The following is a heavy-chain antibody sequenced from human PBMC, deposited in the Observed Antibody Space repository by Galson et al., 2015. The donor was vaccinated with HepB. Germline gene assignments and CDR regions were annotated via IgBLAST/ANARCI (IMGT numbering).Heavy chain of an antibody. CDR1: GYTFTSYA. V-gene: IGHV1-3*01. J-gene: IGHJ3*02. D-gene: IGHD3-10*01. CDR3: ARDLLLWFGEFTGAFDI. CDR2: INAGNGNT. Sequence: SVKVSCKASGYTFTSYAMHWVRQAPGQRLEWMGWINAGNGNTKYSQKFQGRVTITRDTSASTAYMELSSLRSEDTAVYYCARDLLLWFGEFTGAFDIWGQGTMVTVSS.